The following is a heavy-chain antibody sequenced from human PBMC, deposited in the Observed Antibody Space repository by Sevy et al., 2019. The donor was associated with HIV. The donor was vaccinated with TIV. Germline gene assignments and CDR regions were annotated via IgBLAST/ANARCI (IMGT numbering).Heavy chain of an antibody. Sequence: GGSLRLSCAASGFTFSSYAMSWVRQAQGKGLEWVSAISGSGNTYYADSVKGRFTISRDNPKNTLFLQMNSLRAEDTAVYYCAKDRSHIIMIRGVVIFDYWGQGTLVTVSS. CDR3: AKDRSHIIMIRGVVIFDY. V-gene: IGHV3-23*01. CDR1: GFTFSSYA. CDR2: ISGSGNT. J-gene: IGHJ4*02. D-gene: IGHD3-10*01.